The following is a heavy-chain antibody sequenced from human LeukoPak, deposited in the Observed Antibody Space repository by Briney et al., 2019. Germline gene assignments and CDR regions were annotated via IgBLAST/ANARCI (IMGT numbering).Heavy chain of an antibody. J-gene: IGHJ6*03. CDR3: AKIKSWGILTGYYSYMDV. CDR2: IYHSGST. D-gene: IGHD3-9*01. CDR1: GGSISSSNW. Sequence: SETLSLTCAVSGGSISSSNWWSWVRPPPGKGLEWIGEIYHSGSTYYNPSLKSRVTVSVDTPKNQLYLNLSSVTAADTAVYYCAKIKSWGILTGYYSYMDVWGTGTTVTVSS. V-gene: IGHV4-4*02.